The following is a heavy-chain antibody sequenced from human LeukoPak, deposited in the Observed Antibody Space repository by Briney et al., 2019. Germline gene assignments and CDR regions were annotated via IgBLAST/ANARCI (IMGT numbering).Heavy chain of an antibody. Sequence: QPGGSLRLSCAASXFTVSSNYMSWVRQAPGKGLEWVSVIYSGGSTYYADSVKGRFTISRDNSKNTLYLQMNSLRAEDTAVYYCARVISGSYSPGWFDPWGQGTLVTVSS. CDR3: ARVISGSYSPGWFDP. D-gene: IGHD1-26*01. CDR2: IYSGGST. J-gene: IGHJ5*02. CDR1: XFTVSSNY. V-gene: IGHV3-53*01.